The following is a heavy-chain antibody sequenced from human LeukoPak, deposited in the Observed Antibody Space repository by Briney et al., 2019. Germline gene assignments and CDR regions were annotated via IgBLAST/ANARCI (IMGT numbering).Heavy chain of an antibody. V-gene: IGHV3-23*01. CDR3: AKLAVLSYYYDSSVWFDP. CDR1: GFTFSSYA. J-gene: IGHJ5*02. Sequence: GGSLRLSCAASGFTFSSYAMSWVRQAPGKGLEWVSAISGSGGSTYYADSVKGRFTISRDNSKNTLYLQMNGLRAEDTAVYYCAKLAVLSYYYDSSVWFDPWGQGTLVTVSS. CDR2: ISGSGGST. D-gene: IGHD3-22*01.